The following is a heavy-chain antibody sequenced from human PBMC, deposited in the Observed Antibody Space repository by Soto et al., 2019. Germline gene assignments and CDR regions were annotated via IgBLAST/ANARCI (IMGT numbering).Heavy chain of an antibody. V-gene: IGHV4-39*01. J-gene: IGHJ3*01. D-gene: IGHD1-1*01. CDR3: ARRDIDNSHQRHAFAV. CDR1: GGSVSSGSFY. Sequence: QLQLRESGPGLVKPSETLSLTCTVSGGSVSSGSFYWGWIRQPPGKGLEWIGNIYYNADPPYNPSLTSRVTISVDSSENELSLKLSYVTAADTVVYYCARRDIDNSHQRHAFAVWGQGTMVTVSS. CDR2: IYYNADP.